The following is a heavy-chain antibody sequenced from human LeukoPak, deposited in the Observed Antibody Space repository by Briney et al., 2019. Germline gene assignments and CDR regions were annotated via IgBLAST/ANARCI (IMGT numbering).Heavy chain of an antibody. Sequence: PGGSLRLSCEGSGFIFSDSAIHWVRQASGKGLEWVGRIRSKTKNYATACGASLKGRFTISRDDSENTAYLQMSRLKTDDTAVYYCMGGTTEFWGQGTLVTVSS. CDR3: MGGTTEF. V-gene: IGHV3-73*01. J-gene: IGHJ4*02. D-gene: IGHD1-1*01. CDR2: IRSKTKNYAT. CDR1: GFIFSDSA.